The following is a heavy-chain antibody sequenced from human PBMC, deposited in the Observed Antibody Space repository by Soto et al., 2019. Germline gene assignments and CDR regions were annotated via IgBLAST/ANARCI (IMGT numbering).Heavy chain of an antibody. J-gene: IGHJ4*02. D-gene: IGHD2-8*01. CDR2: INMDGSST. V-gene: IGHV3-74*01. CDR3: ARGPRGLYGNDY. CDR1: GFTFSSDW. Sequence: GGSLRLSCAASGFTFSSDWMHWVRQAAGKGLVWVSRINMDGSSTNYADSVKGRFTISRDNAKNTLYLQMNSLRADDTAVYYCARGPRGLYGNDYWGQGALVTVAS.